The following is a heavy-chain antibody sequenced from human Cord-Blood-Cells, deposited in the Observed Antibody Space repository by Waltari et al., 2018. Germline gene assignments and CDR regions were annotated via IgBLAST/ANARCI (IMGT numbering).Heavy chain of an antibody. Sequence: QVQLVQSGAEVKKPGDSVKVSCNASGYPFPGHYMHCVRQAPGQGLEWMGWINPNSGGTNYAQKFQGWVTMTRDTSISTAYMELSRLRSDDTAVYYCARGGGYSNWFDPWGQGTLVTVSS. CDR2: INPNSGGT. D-gene: IGHD4-4*01. CDR1: GYPFPGHY. V-gene: IGHV1-2*04. J-gene: IGHJ5*02. CDR3: ARGGGYSNWFDP.